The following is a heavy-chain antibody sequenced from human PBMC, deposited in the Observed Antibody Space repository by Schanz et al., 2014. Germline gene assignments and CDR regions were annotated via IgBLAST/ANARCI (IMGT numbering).Heavy chain of an antibody. CDR1: GFTLSNYG. D-gene: IGHD3-10*01. CDR3: AKYRGYYRVSGSYRELEY. V-gene: IGHV3-23*01. CDR2: IGVDGTTT. J-gene: IGHJ4*02. Sequence: EVQLLESGGGLVQPGGSLRLSCAASGFTLSNYGMNWLRQAPGKGLEWVSVIGVDGTTTYYADSVKGRFTISRDNSKNTLYLQMNSLRPEDTAVYYCAKYRGYYRVSGSYRELEYWGQGTLVTVSS.